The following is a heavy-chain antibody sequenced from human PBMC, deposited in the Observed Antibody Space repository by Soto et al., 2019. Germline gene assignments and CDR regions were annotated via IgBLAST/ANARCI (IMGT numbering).Heavy chain of an antibody. CDR1: GGSISSGDYY. CDR3: DTVAKIYSDFGTDRETTWCDP. D-gene: IGHD3-3*01. Sequence: PSETLSLTCTVSGGSISSGDYYWSWIRQPPGKGLEWIGYIYYSGSTYYNPSLKSRVTISVDTSKNQFSLKLSSVTAADTAVYYCDTVAKIYSDFGTDRETTWCDPCGQGSL. CDR2: IYYSGST. J-gene: IGHJ5*02. V-gene: IGHV4-30-4*01.